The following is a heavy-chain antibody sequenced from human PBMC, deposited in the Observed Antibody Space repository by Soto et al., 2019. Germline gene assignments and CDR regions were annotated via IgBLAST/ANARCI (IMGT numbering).Heavy chain of an antibody. Sequence: SETLSLTCAVSGGSISSSNWWSWVRQPPGKGLEWIGEIYHSGSTNYNPSLKSRVTISVDKSKNQFSLKLSSVTAADTAVYYCARATTYYYDSSGYYYYYGMDVWGQGTTVT. CDR3: ARATTYYYDSSGYYYYYGMDV. J-gene: IGHJ6*02. CDR2: IYHSGST. D-gene: IGHD3-22*01. V-gene: IGHV4-4*02. CDR1: GGSISSSNW.